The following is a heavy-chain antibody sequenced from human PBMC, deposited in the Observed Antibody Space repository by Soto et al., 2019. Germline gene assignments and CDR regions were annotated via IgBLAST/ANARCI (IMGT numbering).Heavy chain of an antibody. CDR2: IYYTGGT. Sequence: SETLSLTCTVSGDSISTRSNYWAWIRQPPGKGLEWIGSIYYTGGTYYNPSLKSRVTLFLDTSKNQFSLNLSSVTAADTAVYYCAREGPPIRAHNPTEYFPHWGQGTPVTVSS. V-gene: IGHV4-39*02. J-gene: IGHJ1*01. CDR1: GDSISTRSNY. CDR3: AREGPPIRAHNPTEYFPH.